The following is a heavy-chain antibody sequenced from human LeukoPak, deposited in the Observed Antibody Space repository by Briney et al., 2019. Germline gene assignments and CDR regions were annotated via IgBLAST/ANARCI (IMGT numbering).Heavy chain of an antibody. Sequence: SETLSLTCSVSGGSISSSSYYWSWVRQPPGKGLEWIGYVSYSGSTDYNPSLKSRVIISIDTSKNQFSLRLSSVTAADTAVYYCARRGTYGWRRGDAFDIWGQGTMVTVSS. D-gene: IGHD2-8*01. J-gene: IGHJ3*02. CDR3: ARRGTYGWRRGDAFDI. CDR2: VSYSGST. V-gene: IGHV4-61*05. CDR1: GGSISSSSYY.